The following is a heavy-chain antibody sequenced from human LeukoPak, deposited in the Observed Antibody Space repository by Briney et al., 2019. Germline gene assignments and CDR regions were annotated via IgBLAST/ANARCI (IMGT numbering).Heavy chain of an antibody. CDR1: GFTFSGSD. D-gene: IGHD3-10*01. V-gene: IGHV3-53*01. CDR2: IYSGST. J-gene: IGHJ4*02. CDR3: ASSYYYGSGSYYKPSLDY. Sequence: GGSLRLSCAASGFTFSGSDMVWVRQAPGKGLEWVSFIYSGSTHYSDSVKGRFTISRDNSKNTLYLQMNSLRAEDTAVYYCASSYYYGSGSYYKPSLDYWGQGTLVTVSS.